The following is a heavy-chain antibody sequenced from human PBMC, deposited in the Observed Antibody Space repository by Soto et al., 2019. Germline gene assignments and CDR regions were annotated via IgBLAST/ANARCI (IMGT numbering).Heavy chain of an antibody. CDR2: INHSGST. J-gene: IGHJ3*02. V-gene: IGHV4-34*01. Sequence: SETLSLTCAVYGGSFSGYYWSWIRQLPGKGLEWIGEINHSGSTNYNPSLKSRVTISVDTSKNQFSLKLSSVTAADTAVYYCARGIDTRGNDAFDIWGQGTMVTVPS. D-gene: IGHD3-3*01. CDR3: ARGIDTRGNDAFDI. CDR1: GGSFSGYY.